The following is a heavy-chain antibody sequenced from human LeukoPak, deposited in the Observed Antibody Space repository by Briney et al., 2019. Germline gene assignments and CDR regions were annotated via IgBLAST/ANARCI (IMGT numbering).Heavy chain of an antibody. J-gene: IGHJ4*02. D-gene: IGHD6-19*01. Sequence: GGSLRLSCAASGFTFSSYSMNWVRQAPGKGLEWVSSISSSSSYIYYADSVKGRFTISRDNAKNSLYLQMNSLRAEDTAVCYCARDGETVAGSFDYWGQGTLVTVSS. CDR3: ARDGETVAGSFDY. CDR2: ISSSSSYI. CDR1: GFTFSSYS. V-gene: IGHV3-21*01.